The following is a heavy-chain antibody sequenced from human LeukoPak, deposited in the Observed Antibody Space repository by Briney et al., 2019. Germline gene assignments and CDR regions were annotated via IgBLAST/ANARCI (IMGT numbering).Heavy chain of an antibody. D-gene: IGHD3-22*01. J-gene: IGHJ4*02. CDR2: ISGSGGST. CDR1: GFTFSSYA. V-gene: IGHV3-23*01. Sequence: GGSLTLSWAASGFTFSSYAMSWVRQAPGKGLEWVSAISGSGGSTYYADSVKGRFTISRDNSKNTLYLQMNSLRAEDTAVYYCAKRGYDSSGYSLDYWGQGTLVTVSS. CDR3: AKRGYDSSGYSLDY.